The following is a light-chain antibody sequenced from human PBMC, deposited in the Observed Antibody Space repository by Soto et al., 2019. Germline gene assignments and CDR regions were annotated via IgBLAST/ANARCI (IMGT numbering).Light chain of an antibody. CDR1: SSNIGADYD. V-gene: IGLV1-40*01. Sequence: QAVVTQPPSVSGAPGQRVTISCTGSSSNIGADYDVHWYQQLPGTAPKLLIYGNSNRPSGVPDRFSGSKSGISASLAITGLQAEDEADYYCQSYDSSLSAVVFGGGTKLTVL. CDR3: QSYDSSLSAVV. J-gene: IGLJ3*02. CDR2: GNS.